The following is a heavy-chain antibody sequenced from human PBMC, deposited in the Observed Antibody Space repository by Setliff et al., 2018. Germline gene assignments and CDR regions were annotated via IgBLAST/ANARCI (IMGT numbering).Heavy chain of an antibody. D-gene: IGHD3-10*01. CDR2: ISSSGSTI. CDR3: ARDRDYGSGRIDMDV. V-gene: IGHV3-48*03. Sequence: PGGSLRLSCAASGFTFSSYEMNWVRQAPGKGLGWVSYISSSGSTIYYADSVKGRFTISGDNAKNTLYLQMNSLRAEDTAVYYCARDRDYGSGRIDMDVWGQGTTVTVSS. CDR1: GFTFSSYE. J-gene: IGHJ6*02.